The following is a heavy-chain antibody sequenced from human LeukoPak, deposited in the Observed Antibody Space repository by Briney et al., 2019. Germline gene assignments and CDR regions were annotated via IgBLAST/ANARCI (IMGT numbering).Heavy chain of an antibody. CDR2: IKSDGST. V-gene: IGHV3-74*01. CDR1: GFTFSRYW. CDR3: ARAPAEIGGYYPEYFRH. Sequence: GGSLRLSCAASGFTFSRYWMHWVRQAPGKGLVWVSRIKSDGSTNYADSVKGRFTISRDNAKNTVSLQMNSLGAEDTGVYYCARAPAEIGGYYPEYFRHWGQGTLVTVSS. J-gene: IGHJ1*01. D-gene: IGHD3-22*01.